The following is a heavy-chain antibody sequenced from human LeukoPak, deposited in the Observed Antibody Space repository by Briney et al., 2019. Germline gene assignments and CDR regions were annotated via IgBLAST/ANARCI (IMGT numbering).Heavy chain of an antibody. J-gene: IGHJ3*02. CDR1: GFTFYDYT. CDR3: AVPAAPYDAFDI. Sequence: GGSLRLSCAASGFTFYDYTMHWVRQAPGKGLEWVSLISWDGGSTYYADSVKGRFTISRDNSKNSLYLQMNSLRTEDTALYYCAVPAAPYDAFDIWGQGTMVTVSS. V-gene: IGHV3-43*01. CDR2: ISWDGGST. D-gene: IGHD2-2*01.